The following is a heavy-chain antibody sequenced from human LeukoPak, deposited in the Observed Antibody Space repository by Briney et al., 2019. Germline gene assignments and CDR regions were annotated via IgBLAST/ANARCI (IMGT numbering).Heavy chain of an antibody. V-gene: IGHV4-34*01. CDR3: ARARNSSGYYYAGDY. CDR2: INHSGST. Sequence: SETLSLTCAVYGGSLSGYYWSWIRQPPGKGLEWIGEINHSGSTNYNPSLKSRVTISVDTSKNQFSLKLSSVTAADTAVYYCARARNSSGYYYAGDYWGQGTLVTVSS. CDR1: GGSLSGYY. D-gene: IGHD3-22*01. J-gene: IGHJ4*02.